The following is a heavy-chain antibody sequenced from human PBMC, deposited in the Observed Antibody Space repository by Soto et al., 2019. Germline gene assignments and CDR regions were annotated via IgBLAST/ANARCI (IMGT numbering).Heavy chain of an antibody. CDR2: IIPIFGTA. J-gene: IGHJ6*02. D-gene: IGHD3-10*01. CDR1: GCTFSSYA. V-gene: IGHV1-69*13. Sequence: SVKVSCKASGCTFSSYAISWVRQAPGQGLEWMGGIIPIFGTANYAQKFQGRVTITADESTSTAYMELSSLRSEDTAVYYCAIPRTGYYYYRMDVWGQGTTVTVSS. CDR3: AIPRTGYYYYRMDV.